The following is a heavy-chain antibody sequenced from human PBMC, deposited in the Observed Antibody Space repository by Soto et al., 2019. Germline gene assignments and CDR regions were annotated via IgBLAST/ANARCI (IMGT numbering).Heavy chain of an antibody. J-gene: IGHJ3*02. CDR1: GGTFSSYT. Sequence: QVQLVQSGAEVKKPGSSVKVSCKASGGTFSSYTISWVRQAPGQGLEWMGRIIPILGISNYAQKFQGRVTITEDKSTSPAYMELSSLRSEDTAVYYCARGFSSHAFDIWGQGTMVTVSS. V-gene: IGHV1-69*02. D-gene: IGHD3-3*01. CDR2: IIPILGIS. CDR3: ARGFSSHAFDI.